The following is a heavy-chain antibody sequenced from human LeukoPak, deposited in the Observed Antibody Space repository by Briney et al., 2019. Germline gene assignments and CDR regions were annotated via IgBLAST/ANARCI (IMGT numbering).Heavy chain of an antibody. V-gene: IGHV3-30-3*01. J-gene: IGHJ4*02. D-gene: IGHD3-16*01. CDR1: GFTFSSYA. Sequence: PGGSLRLSCAASGFTFSSYAMHWVRQAPGKGLEWVAVISYDGSNKYYADSVKGRFIISRDNSKNTLYLQMNSLRAEDTAVYYCARETGGGNFDYWGQXTXVTVSS. CDR3: ARETGGGNFDY. CDR2: ISYDGSNK.